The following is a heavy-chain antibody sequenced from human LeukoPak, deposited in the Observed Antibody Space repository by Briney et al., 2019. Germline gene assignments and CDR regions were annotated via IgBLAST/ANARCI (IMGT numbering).Heavy chain of an antibody. Sequence: GRPLRLSCAASGFTFSSYGMHWVRQAPGKGLDWVAVISYDGSNKYYADSVKGRFTISRDNSKNTLYLQMNSLRAEDTAVYYCAKDDDVRGGYGMDVWGQGTTVTVSS. D-gene: IGHD1-1*01. CDR1: GFTFSSYG. V-gene: IGHV3-30*18. J-gene: IGHJ6*02. CDR3: AKDDDVRGGYGMDV. CDR2: ISYDGSNK.